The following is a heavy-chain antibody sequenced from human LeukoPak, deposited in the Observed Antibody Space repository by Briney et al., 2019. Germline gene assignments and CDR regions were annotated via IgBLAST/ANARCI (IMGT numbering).Heavy chain of an antibody. J-gene: IGHJ3*01. D-gene: IGHD3-10*01. CDR1: GYTFTDYY. CDR2: INPNSGAT. Sequence: GASVKVSCKASGYTFTDYYIHWVRQAPGPGLEWMAWINPNSGATNYAQKFQGRVTMTRDTSISTAYMELSSLTSDDTAVYYCARYGPSPYDGFDVWGQGALVTVSS. CDR3: ARYGPSPYDGFDV. V-gene: IGHV1-2*02.